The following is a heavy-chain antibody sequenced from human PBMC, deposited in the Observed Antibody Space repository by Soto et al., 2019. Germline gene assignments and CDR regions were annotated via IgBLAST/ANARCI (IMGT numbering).Heavy chain of an antibody. V-gene: IGHV4-4*02. CDR2: IYHSGST. CDR1: GGSISSSNW. J-gene: IGHJ6*02. D-gene: IGHD1-26*01. Sequence: QVQLQESGPGLVKPSGTLSLTCAVSGGSISSSNWWSWVRQPPGKGLEWIGEIYHSGSTNYNPSHKRRVTISVDKSKNQFALKLRSVTAADTAVYYCARVSGSYYYAMDVWGQGTTVTVSS. CDR3: ARVSGSYYYAMDV.